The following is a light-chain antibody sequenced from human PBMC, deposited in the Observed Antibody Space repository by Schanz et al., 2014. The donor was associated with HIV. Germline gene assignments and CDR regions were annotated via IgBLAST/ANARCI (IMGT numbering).Light chain of an antibody. V-gene: IGLV2-14*02. Sequence: QSALTQPASVSGSPGQSITISCTGTISDVGNYNLVSWYQQHPGKAPKLMIYDVSNRPSGVSNRFSGSKSGNTASLTISGLQAEDEADYYCSSYTSSSTLVFGGGTKVTVL. J-gene: IGLJ3*02. CDR2: DVS. CDR3: SSYTSSSTLV. CDR1: ISDVGNYNL.